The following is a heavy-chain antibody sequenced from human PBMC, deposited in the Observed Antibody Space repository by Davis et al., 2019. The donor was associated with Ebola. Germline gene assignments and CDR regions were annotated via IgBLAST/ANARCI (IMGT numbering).Heavy chain of an antibody. J-gene: IGHJ3*02. CDR2: ISGGST. CDR3: AKDKNYDFWSGYPHDAFDI. D-gene: IGHD3-3*01. Sequence: GESLKISCAASGFTFSSYAMSWVRQAPGKGLEWVSAISGGSTYYADSVKGRFTISRDNSKNTLYLQMNSLRAEDTAIYYCAKDKNYDFWSGYPHDAFDIWGQGTMVTVSS. V-gene: IGHV3-23*01. CDR1: GFTFSSYA.